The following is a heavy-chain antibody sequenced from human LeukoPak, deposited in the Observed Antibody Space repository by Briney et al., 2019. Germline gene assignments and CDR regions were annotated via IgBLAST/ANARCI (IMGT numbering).Heavy chain of an antibody. CDR2: MNPNSGNT. CDR1: GYTFTSYD. D-gene: IGHD4-11*01. J-gene: IGHJ6*03. V-gene: IGHV1-8*01. Sequence: GASVKVSCKASGYTFTSYDINWVRQATGQGLEWMGWMNPNSGNTGYAQKFQGRVTMTRNTSISTAYMELSSLRSEDTAVYYCAREGGDSNSVGYYYYYMDVWGKGTTVTISS. CDR3: AREGGDSNSVGYYYYYMDV.